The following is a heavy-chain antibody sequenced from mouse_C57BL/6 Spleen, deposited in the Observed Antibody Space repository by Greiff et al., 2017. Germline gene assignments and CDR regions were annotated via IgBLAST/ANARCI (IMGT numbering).Heavy chain of an antibody. CDR1: GFNFKNTY. V-gene: IGHV14-3*01. Sequence: EVQLQQSVAELVRPGASVKLSCTASGFNFKNTYMHWVKQRPEQSLEWIGRIDPAYGNTKYAPKFKGKDTITADPSSNTAYLQLSSLTSEDTAIXYCAPFDGYYFDDWGKGTTLTVSS. CDR3: APFDGYYFDD. D-gene: IGHD2-3*01. J-gene: IGHJ2*01. CDR2: IDPAYGNT.